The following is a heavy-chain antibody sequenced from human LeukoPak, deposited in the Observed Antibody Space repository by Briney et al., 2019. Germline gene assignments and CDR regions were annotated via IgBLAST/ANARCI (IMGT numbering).Heavy chain of an antibody. CDR2: ISGSGGST. V-gene: IGHV3-23*01. D-gene: IGHD2-15*01. CDR1: GFTFSSYA. CDR3: AKPEIVVVVAGNFDY. J-gene: IGHJ4*02. Sequence: GGSLRLSCAASGFTFSSYAMSWVRQAPGEGLEWVSAISGSGGSTYYADSVKGRFTISRDNSKNTLYLQMNSLRAEDTAVYYCAKPEIVVVVAGNFDYWGQGTLVTVSS.